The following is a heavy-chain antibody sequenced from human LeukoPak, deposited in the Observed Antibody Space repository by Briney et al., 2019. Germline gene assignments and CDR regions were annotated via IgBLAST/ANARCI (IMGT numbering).Heavy chain of an antibody. CDR1: GGSLSGYY. CDR3: ARRISSWNVYIDK. CDR2: IYSNGTT. V-gene: IGHV4-59*12. J-gene: IGHJ4*02. D-gene: IGHD1-1*01. Sequence: SETLSLPCTVSGGSLSGYYWSWIQQTPGKGLEWIGYIYSNGTTNYNRSLQSRVTISLDTPKNQFSLSVTSVSAADTAMYSCARRISSWNVYIDKWGQGIQVTVSS.